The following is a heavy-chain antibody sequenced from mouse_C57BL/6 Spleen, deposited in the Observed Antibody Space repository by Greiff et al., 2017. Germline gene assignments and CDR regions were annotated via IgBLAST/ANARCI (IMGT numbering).Heavy chain of an antibody. CDR3: ARRGVYYDYDEVDY. CDR2: IYPRSGNT. J-gene: IGHJ2*01. Sequence: QVQLQQSGAELARPGASVKLSCKASGYTFTSYGISWVKQSTGQGLECIGEIYPRSGNTYYNEKFKGKATLTADKSSSTAYMELRSLTSEDSAVYFCARRGVYYDYDEVDYWGQGTTLTVSS. D-gene: IGHD2-4*01. CDR1: GYTFTSYG. V-gene: IGHV1-81*01.